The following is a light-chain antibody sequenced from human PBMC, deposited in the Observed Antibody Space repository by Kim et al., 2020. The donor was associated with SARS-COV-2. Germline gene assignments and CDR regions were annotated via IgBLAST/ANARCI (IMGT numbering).Light chain of an antibody. V-gene: IGKV1-NL1*01. Sequence: ASVGDRVTITCRASQGIRNSLAWYHQKPGKAPILLVYSSSKLETGVPSRFSGSGSGADYTLTISALQPEDFGTYYCQQYDTMPRTFGQGTKLEI. CDR2: SSS. CDR3: QQYDTMPRT. J-gene: IGKJ2*01. CDR1: QGIRNS.